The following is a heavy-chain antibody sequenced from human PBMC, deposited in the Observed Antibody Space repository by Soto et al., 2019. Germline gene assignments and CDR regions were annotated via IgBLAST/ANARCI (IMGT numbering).Heavy chain of an antibody. CDR1: GYSFSNFW. J-gene: IGHJ4*02. D-gene: IGHD2-8*02. CDR2: IYPDDSDR. Sequence: LGESLKISCQASGYSFSNFWIAWVRQMPGEGLEWLGIIYPDDSDRRYSPSFLGQVTISADKSIKTTYLQWSSLKASDTAIYFCASSVLVTSTMNYFDLWGQGTLVTVSS. CDR3: ASSVLVTSTMNYFDL. V-gene: IGHV5-51*01.